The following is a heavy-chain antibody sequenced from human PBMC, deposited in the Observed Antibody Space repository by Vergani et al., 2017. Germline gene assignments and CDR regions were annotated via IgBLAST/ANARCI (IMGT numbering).Heavy chain of an antibody. Sequence: EVQLVESGGGLVQPGGSLRLSCAASGFTFNRHWMHWVRQAPGKGLVWVSRVNPEGTNTPYADSVKGRLTIARDNAKNMMYLQLNRLRDEDTAVYYCARDGRMDAEGTELDYWGQGTLVTVSS. CDR3: ARDGRMDAEGTELDY. J-gene: IGHJ4*02. D-gene: IGHD1-14*01. CDR2: VNPEGTNT. CDR1: GFTFNRHW. V-gene: IGHV3-74*01.